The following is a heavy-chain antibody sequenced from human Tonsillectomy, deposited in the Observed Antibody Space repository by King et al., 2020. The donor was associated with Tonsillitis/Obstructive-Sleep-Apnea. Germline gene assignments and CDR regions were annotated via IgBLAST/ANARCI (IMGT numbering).Heavy chain of an antibody. Sequence: VQLQQWGAGLLKPSETLSLTCAVYGGSFSGYYWNWIRQPPGKGLEWIGEINHSGSTNSNPSLKSRITMSEDTSKNQCSLKLSSVTAADAAVYYCARGHYYNYYMDVWDKGTTVTVSS. V-gene: IGHV4-34*01. CDR3: ARGHYYNYYMDV. CDR2: INHSGST. J-gene: IGHJ6*03. CDR1: GGSFSGYY.